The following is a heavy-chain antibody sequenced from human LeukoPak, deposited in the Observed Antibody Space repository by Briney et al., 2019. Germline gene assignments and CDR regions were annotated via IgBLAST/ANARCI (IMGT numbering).Heavy chain of an antibody. CDR1: GFTFSSYS. V-gene: IGHV3-7*01. CDR3: AREQLLRYFDWFTD. Sequence: SGGSLRLSCAASGFTFSSYSMNWVRQAPGKGLEWVANIKQDGSEKYYVDSVKGRFTISRDNAKNSLYLQMNSLRAEDTAVYYCAREQLLRYFDWFTDWGQGTLVSVSS. J-gene: IGHJ5*02. D-gene: IGHD3-9*01. CDR2: IKQDGSEK.